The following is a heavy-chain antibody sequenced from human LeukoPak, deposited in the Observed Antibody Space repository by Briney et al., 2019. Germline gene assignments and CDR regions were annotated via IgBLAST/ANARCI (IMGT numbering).Heavy chain of an antibody. Sequence: GASVKVSCKASGDTFSNSVFSWVRQAPGQGLEWMGGTIPIFGTPNYAQKFQGRVTISADESTSTVYMELSSLRSEDTAVFYCARDEIAVAGFGTFDYWGQGTLVTVSS. CDR3: ARDEIAVAGFGTFDY. D-gene: IGHD6-19*01. J-gene: IGHJ4*02. V-gene: IGHV1-69*13. CDR1: GDTFSNSV. CDR2: TIPIFGTP.